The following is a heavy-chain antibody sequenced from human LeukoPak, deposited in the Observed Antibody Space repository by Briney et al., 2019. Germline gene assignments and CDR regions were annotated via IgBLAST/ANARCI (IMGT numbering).Heavy chain of an antibody. D-gene: IGHD1-7*01. CDR3: AKTGTTMSRNWYFDL. Sequence: GGSLRLSCAASGFTFSDYSMNWVRQAPGKGLEWLAVISYDGSNKFYADSVKGRFTISRDNSKNTLYLQMNSLRAEDTAVYYCAKTGTTMSRNWYFDLWGRGTLVTVSS. V-gene: IGHV3-30*18. CDR1: GFTFSDYS. J-gene: IGHJ2*01. CDR2: ISYDGSNK.